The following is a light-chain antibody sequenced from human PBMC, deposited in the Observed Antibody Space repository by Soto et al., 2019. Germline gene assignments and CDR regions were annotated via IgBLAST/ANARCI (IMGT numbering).Light chain of an antibody. Sequence: DIVMTQSPDSLAVSLGERATINCKSSQSVLYSSNNKNYLAWYQQKPGQPPKLLIYWASTRESGVPDRFSGSWSGTDFTLTISSLQAEDVAVYYCQQYYSMWTFGQGTKVEI. CDR1: QSVLYSSNNKNY. V-gene: IGKV4-1*01. CDR2: WAS. CDR3: QQYYSMWT. J-gene: IGKJ1*01.